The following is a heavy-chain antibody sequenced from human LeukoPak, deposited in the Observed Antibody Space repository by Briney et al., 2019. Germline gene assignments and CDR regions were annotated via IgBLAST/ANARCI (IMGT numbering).Heavy chain of an antibody. CDR2: MIPIFGTA. J-gene: IGHJ4*02. Sequence: SVKVSFKASGGTLSSYAISWVRQAPGHGLEWMGGMIPIFGTANYAQKFQGRVTITADESTSTAYMELSSLRSEDTAVYYCAGAQYYDILTGYEVFDYWGQGTLVTVSS. CDR3: AGAQYYDILTGYEVFDY. D-gene: IGHD3-9*01. V-gene: IGHV1-69*13. CDR1: GGTLSSYA.